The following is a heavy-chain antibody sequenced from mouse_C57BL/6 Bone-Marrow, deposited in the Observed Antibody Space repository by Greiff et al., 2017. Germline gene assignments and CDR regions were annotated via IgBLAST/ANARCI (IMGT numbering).Heavy chain of an antibody. CDR3: ARTTTVVAPPGFAY. Sequence: VQLQQPGAELVKPGASVKLSCKASGYTFTSYWMHWVKQRPGQGLEWIGMIHPNSGSTNYNEKFKSKATLTVDKSSSTAYMQLSSLTSEDSAVYYCARTTTVVAPPGFAYWGQGTLVTVSA. D-gene: IGHD1-1*01. V-gene: IGHV1-64*01. CDR1: GYTFTSYW. CDR2: IHPNSGST. J-gene: IGHJ3*01.